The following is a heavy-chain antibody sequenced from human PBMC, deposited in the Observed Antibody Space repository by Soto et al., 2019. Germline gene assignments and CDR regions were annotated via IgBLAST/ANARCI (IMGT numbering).Heavy chain of an antibody. Sequence: ASVKVSCKASGYTFTSYGISWVRQAPGQGLEWMGWISAYNGNTNYAQKLQGRVTMTTDTSTSTAYMELRSLRSDDTAVYYCARDGIVVVPASPTGTHWYFDLWGRGTLVTSPQ. CDR3: ARDGIVVVPASPTGTHWYFDL. J-gene: IGHJ2*01. CDR2: ISAYNGNT. CDR1: GYTFTSYG. D-gene: IGHD2-2*01. V-gene: IGHV1-18*01.